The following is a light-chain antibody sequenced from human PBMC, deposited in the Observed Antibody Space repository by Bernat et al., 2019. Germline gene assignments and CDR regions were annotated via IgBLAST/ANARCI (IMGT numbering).Light chain of an antibody. CDR3: SSYTSNNSQV. CDR2: DVS. J-gene: IGLJ3*02. Sequence: QSALTQPASVSGSPGQSITISCTGASSDVGGYNYVSWYQQHPGKAPKLMIYDVSNRPSGVSNRFSGSKSGNTASQTISGLQAEDEADYYCSSYTSNNSQVFGGGTKLTVL. CDR1: SSDVGGYNY. V-gene: IGLV2-14*03.